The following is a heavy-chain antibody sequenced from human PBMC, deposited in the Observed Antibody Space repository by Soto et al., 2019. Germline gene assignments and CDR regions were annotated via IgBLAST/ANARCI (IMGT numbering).Heavy chain of an antibody. CDR1: GYTFTSYG. J-gene: IGHJ6*02. D-gene: IGHD2-15*01. CDR2: ISAYNGNT. V-gene: IGHV1-18*01. Sequence: ASVKVSCKASGYTFTSYGISWVRQAPGQGLEWMGWISAYNGNTNYAQKLQGRVTMTTDTSTSTAYMELRSLRSDDTAVYYCARGALGFCSGGSCAYYYYGMDVWGQGTTVTVSS. CDR3: ARGALGFCSGGSCAYYYYGMDV.